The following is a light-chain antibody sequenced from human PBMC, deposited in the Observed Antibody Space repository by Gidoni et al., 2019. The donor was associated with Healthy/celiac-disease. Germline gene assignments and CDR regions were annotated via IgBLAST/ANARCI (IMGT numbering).Light chain of an antibody. CDR1: SSNIGAGYD. Sequence: QSVLTQPPSVSGAPGQRVTISCTGSSSNIGAGYDVHWYQQLPGTAPKLLIYGNSNRPSGVPVRFSGSKSGTSASLAITGLQAEDEPDYYCQSYDSSLSGVVFGGGTKLTVL. CDR3: QSYDSSLSGVV. CDR2: GNS. J-gene: IGLJ2*01. V-gene: IGLV1-40*01.